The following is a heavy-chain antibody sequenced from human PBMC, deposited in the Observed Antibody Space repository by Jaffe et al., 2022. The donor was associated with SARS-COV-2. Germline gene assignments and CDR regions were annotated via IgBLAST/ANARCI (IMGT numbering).Heavy chain of an antibody. Sequence: QVQLVESGGGLVKAGGSLKLSCAASGFTFSDHYMSWIRQAPGRGLEWIAYITSSGSSTYYADSVKGRFTISRDNAKNSLYLQMNTLRAEDTAVYFCARDPDTANKVDYWGQGTLVTVSS. CDR2: ITSSGSST. CDR1: GFTFSDHY. J-gene: IGHJ4*02. D-gene: IGHD2-21*02. CDR3: ARDPDTANKVDY. V-gene: IGHV3-11*01.